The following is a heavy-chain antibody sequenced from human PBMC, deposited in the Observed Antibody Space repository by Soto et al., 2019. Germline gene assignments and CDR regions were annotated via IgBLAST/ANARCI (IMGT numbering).Heavy chain of an antibody. Sequence: QVQLVESGGGVVQPGRSLRLSCAASGFTFSSYGMHWVRQAPGKGLEWVAVISYDGSNNYYADSVKGRFTISRDNSKNSLYLQMNSMRAEDTAVYYCATGQVTVVTTGYFHHWGQGTLVTVSS. V-gene: IGHV3-30*03. CDR2: ISYDGSNN. D-gene: IGHD2-21*02. CDR1: GFTFSSYG. CDR3: ATGQVTVVTTGYFHH. J-gene: IGHJ1*01.